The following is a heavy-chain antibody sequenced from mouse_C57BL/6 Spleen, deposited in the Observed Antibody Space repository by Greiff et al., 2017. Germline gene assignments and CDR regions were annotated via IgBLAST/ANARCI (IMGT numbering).Heavy chain of an antibody. CDR2: IYPGNSDT. J-gene: IGHJ3*01. CDR1: GYTFTSYW. CDR3: TRGTYGNPFAY. Sequence: VQLKQSGTVLARPGASVKMSCKTSGYTFTSYWMHWVKQRPGQGLEWIGAIYPGNSDTSYNQKFKGKAKLTAVTSASTAYMELSSLTNEDSAVYYCTRGTYGNPFAYWGQGTLVTVSA. D-gene: IGHD2-1*01. V-gene: IGHV1-5*01.